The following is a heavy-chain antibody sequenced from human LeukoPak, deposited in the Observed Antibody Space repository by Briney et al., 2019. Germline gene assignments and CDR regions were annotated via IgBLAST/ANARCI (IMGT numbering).Heavy chain of an antibody. V-gene: IGHV3-21*01. CDR2: ICSSSSYI. D-gene: IGHD2-15*01. CDR1: GFTFSSYS. CDR3: ARDHCSGGSCYNTY. Sequence: GGSLRLSCGAPGFTFSSYSMNWVRQAPEKGLEWISSICSSSSYIYYADSVKGRFTISRDNAKNSLYLQMNSVRAEDTAAYYCARDHCSGGSCYNTYWGQGTLVTVSS. J-gene: IGHJ4*02.